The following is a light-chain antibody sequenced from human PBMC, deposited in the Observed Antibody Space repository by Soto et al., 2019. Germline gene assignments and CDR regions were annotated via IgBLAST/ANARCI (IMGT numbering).Light chain of an antibody. CDR1: SSDVGGYNY. CDR2: ELI. CDR3: NSYTSKSTGV. Sequence: QSALTQPASVSGSPGQSITISCTGTSSDVGGYNYVSWHQQHPGKAPKLIIYELINRPSGVSNRFSGSKSGNTASLTISGLQAEDEADYYCNSYTSKSTGVFGTGTKLTVL. J-gene: IGLJ1*01. V-gene: IGLV2-14*01.